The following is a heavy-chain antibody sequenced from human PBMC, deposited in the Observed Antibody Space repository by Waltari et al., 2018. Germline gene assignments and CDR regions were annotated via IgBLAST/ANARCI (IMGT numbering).Heavy chain of an antibody. CDR3: AKDVGSIGVLSSGWIDD. V-gene: IGHV3-9*01. D-gene: IGHD6-19*01. CDR2: INWLGGAI. Sequence: EVQLLASGGGLVQPGRSVRPYFGASGFTFHHYSIHWDRQVPGRGLEWVSGINWLGGAIGYADSVKGRFTISRDNAQNFLFLQMNSLTSEDTALYYCAKDVGSIGVLSSGWIDDWGQGTLVTVSS. CDR1: GFTFHHYS. J-gene: IGHJ4*02.